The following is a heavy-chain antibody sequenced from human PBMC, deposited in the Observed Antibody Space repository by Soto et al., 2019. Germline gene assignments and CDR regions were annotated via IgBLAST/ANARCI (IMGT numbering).Heavy chain of an antibody. Sequence: QVQLVQSGAEEKKPGASVKVSCKASGYTFTSYAMHWGRQAPGQRLEWMGWINAGNGNTKYSQKFQGRVTITRDTSASTAYMELSSLRSEDTAVYYCARDPSYYGMDVWGQGTTVTVSS. V-gene: IGHV1-3*05. CDR2: INAGNGNT. CDR1: GYTFTSYA. J-gene: IGHJ6*02. CDR3: ARDPSYYGMDV.